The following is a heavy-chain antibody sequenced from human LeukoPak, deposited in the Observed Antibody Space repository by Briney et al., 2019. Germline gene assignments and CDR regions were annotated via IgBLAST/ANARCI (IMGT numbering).Heavy chain of an antibody. CDR1: GYTFTGYY. D-gene: IGHD2-2*01. CDR3: ARDPNIVIIPAAEYYFDY. J-gene: IGHJ4*02. V-gene: IGHV1-2*02. Sequence: ASVKVSCKASGYTFTGYYMHWVRQAPGQGLEWRGWINPNSGDTNYAQNFQGRVTMTRDTSISTAYMELSRLTSDDTAVHYCARDPNIVIIPAAEYYFDYWGQGTLVTVSS. CDR2: INPNSGDT.